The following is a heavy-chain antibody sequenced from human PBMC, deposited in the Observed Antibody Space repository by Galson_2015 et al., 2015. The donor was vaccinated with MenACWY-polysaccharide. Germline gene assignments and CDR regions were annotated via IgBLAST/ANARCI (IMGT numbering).Heavy chain of an antibody. CDR2: MNPNSGNT. J-gene: IGHJ4*02. CDR1: GYTFTGYY. Sequence: SVKVSCKASGYTFTGYYMHWVRQAPGQGLEWMGWMNPNSGNTGYAQKFQGRVTMTRNTSISTAYMELSSLRSEDTAVYYCAREPGVTPYPDYFDYWGQGTLVTVSS. D-gene: IGHD2-2*01. CDR3: AREPGVTPYPDYFDY. V-gene: IGHV1-8*02.